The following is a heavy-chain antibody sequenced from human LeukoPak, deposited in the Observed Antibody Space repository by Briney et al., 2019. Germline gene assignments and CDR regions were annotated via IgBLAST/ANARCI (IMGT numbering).Heavy chain of an antibody. V-gene: IGHV4-59*08. CDR1: GGSISSYY. CDR2: IYYSGST. D-gene: IGHD3-10*01. J-gene: IGHJ6*03. Sequence: SETLSLTCTVSGGSISSYYWSWIRQPPGKGLEWIGYIYYSGSTNYNPSLKSRVTISVDTSKNQFSLKLSSVTAADTAVYYCARLQVGYYGSGSYLLDYYYYMDVWGKGTTVTVSS. CDR3: ARLQVGYYGSGSYLLDYYYYMDV.